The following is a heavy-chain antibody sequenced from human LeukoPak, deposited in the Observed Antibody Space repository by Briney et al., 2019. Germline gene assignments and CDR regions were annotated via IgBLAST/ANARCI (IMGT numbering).Heavy chain of an antibody. J-gene: IGHJ4*02. D-gene: IGHD3-10*01. Sequence: GGSLRLSCAASGFTVSSNFMSWVRQAPGKGLEWVANIKKDGSEKYYVDSVKGRFTISRDNAKNSLYLQMNSLRAEDTAVYYCARRWELPTFDYWGRGTLVTVSS. CDR3: ARRWELPTFDY. CDR1: GFTVSSNF. CDR2: IKKDGSEK. V-gene: IGHV3-7*04.